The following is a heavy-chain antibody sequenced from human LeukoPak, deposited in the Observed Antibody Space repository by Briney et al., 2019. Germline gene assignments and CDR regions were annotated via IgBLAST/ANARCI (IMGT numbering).Heavy chain of an antibody. CDR1: GYTFTGYY. J-gene: IGHJ5*02. CDR3: ARDAQRGSYNWFDP. V-gene: IGHV1-2*02. D-gene: IGHD1-26*01. CDR2: INPNSGGT. Sequence: ASVKVSCKASGYTFTGYYMHWLRQAPGQGLEWMGWINPNSGGTNYAQKFQGRVTMTRDTSISTAYMELSRLRSDDTAVYYCARDAQRGSYNWFDPWGQGTLVTVSS.